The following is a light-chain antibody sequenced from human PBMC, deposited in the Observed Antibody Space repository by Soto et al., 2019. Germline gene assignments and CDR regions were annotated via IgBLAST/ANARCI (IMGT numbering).Light chain of an antibody. CDR3: QQYSSSPIT. CDR2: GES. V-gene: IGKV3-20*01. Sequence: ELVVTQSPGTLSLSPGERATLSCRASQRVNSNYLAWYQQRPGQPPRILISGESSRATDTPARFSGSGSGTDLNLTIAGLEPADSAVYYCQQYSSSPITCGQGTRLEIK. J-gene: IGKJ5*01. CDR1: QRVNSNY.